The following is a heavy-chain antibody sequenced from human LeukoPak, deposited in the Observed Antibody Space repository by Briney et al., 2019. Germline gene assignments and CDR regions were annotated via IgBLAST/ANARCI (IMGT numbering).Heavy chain of an antibody. CDR2: IYPGDSDT. Sequence: GESLKISCKGSGYSFTSYWIGWVRQMPGKGLEWMEIIYPGDSDTRYSPSFQGQVAISADKSISTAYLQWTSLKASDTAMYYCALRGTQEYFVHWGQGTLVTVSS. V-gene: IGHV5-51*01. CDR3: ALRGTQEYFVH. CDR1: GYSFTSYW. J-gene: IGHJ1*01.